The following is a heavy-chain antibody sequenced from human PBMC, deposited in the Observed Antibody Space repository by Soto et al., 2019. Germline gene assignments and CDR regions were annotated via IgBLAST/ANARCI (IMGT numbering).Heavy chain of an antibody. Sequence: PSETLSLTCTVSGGSLSSSMYYWGWIRGPPGTGLEWIGEINHSGSTNYNPSLKSRVTISVDTSKNQFSLKLPSLTAADTAVYYCARDKITGLFDYWGQGTLVTVSS. J-gene: IGHJ4*02. CDR3: ARDKITGLFDY. CDR1: GGSLSSSMYY. V-gene: IGHV4-39*07. CDR2: INHSGST. D-gene: IGHD2-8*02.